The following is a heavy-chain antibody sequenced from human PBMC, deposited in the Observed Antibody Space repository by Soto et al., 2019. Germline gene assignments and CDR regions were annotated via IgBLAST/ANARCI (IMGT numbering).Heavy chain of an antibody. D-gene: IGHD3-10*01. J-gene: IGHJ3*02. V-gene: IGHV1-3*04. CDR2: ISTGTGNT. Sequence: QVQLVQSGAEVKKPGASVKISCEASGYTSTGYVMHWVRQAPGQRPEWMGWISTGTGNTRSSQRLQGRVTFTGDASASTFYMGLSSLTFEDTAVYYCAREGINAGIRPWGDAFDIWGQGTMVTVSS. CDR3: AREGINAGIRPWGDAFDI. CDR1: GYTSTGYV.